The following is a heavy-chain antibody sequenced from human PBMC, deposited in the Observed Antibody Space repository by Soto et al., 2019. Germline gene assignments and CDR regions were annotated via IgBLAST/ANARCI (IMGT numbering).Heavy chain of an antibody. J-gene: IGHJ4*02. D-gene: IGHD3-10*01. CDR2: IHHSGNT. V-gene: IGHV4-4*02. CDR3: EHTIGEGSDVPY. Sequence: QVQLQESGPGLVKPSGTLSLTCAVSGDSIGHNNWWRWVRQPSGKALEGIGEIHHSGNTNYNPSLKRRVNMTVEKSKSQFSLNLRSVTAADATVYYFEHTIGEGSDVPYWGQGNLVTVSS. CDR1: GDSIGHNNW.